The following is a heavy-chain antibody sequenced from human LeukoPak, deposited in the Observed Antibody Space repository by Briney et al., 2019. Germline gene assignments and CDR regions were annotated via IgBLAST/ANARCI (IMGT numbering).Heavy chain of an antibody. CDR1: GFSISNYA. D-gene: IGHD3-16*01. CDR2: INHNGNVN. V-gene: IGHV3-7*03. J-gene: IGHJ6*02. Sequence: PGGSLRLSCAASGFSISNYAMHWARQAPGKGLEWVASINHNGNVNYYVDSVKGRFTISRDNAKNSLYLQMSNLRAEDTAVYFCARGGGLGVWGQGATVTVSS. CDR3: ARGGGLGV.